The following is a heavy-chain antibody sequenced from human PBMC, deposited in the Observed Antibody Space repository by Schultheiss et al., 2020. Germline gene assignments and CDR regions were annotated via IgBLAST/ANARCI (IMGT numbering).Heavy chain of an antibody. J-gene: IGHJ6*02. CDR1: GFTFSSYG. V-gene: IGHV3-33*01. CDR2: IWNDGSNK. CDR3: ARERMALGYCSSTSCRNTHPVGYYYYYYGMDV. Sequence: GGSLRLSCAASGFTFSSYGMHWVRQAPGKGLEWVAVIWNDGSNKYYADSVKGLFTISRDNSKNTLYLQMNSLRAEDTAVYYCARERMALGYCSSTSCRNTHPVGYYYYYYGMDVWGQGTTVTVSS. D-gene: IGHD2-2*01.